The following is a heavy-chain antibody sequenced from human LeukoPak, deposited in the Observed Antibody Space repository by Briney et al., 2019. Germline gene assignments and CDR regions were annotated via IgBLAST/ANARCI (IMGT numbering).Heavy chain of an antibody. CDR1: VYTFTSYG. V-gene: IGHV1-18*01. CDR2: ISAYNGNT. D-gene: IGHD5-12*01. J-gene: IGHJ4*02. CDR3: ARDPDYLNLLY. Sequence: GALVTVSRKASVYTFTSYGISWVRQAPGQGLEWMGWISAYNGNTNSAQNLQGRVTMTTDTSTSTAYMELRSLRSDDTAVYYCARDPDYLNLLYWGQGTLVTVSS.